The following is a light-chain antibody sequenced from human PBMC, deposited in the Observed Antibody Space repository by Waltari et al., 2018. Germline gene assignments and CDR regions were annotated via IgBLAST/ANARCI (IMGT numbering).Light chain of an antibody. CDR1: QSVSNN. CDR3: QQYNNGAT. V-gene: IGKV3-15*01. CDR2: GAS. Sequence: EVVMTQSPATLSVSPGERATLSCRASQSVSNNLAWYQQKAGQTPRLLIYGASTRATGIPVRFSGSGSWTEFSLIISSLQSEDFAVYYCQQYNNGATFGQGTKVEIK. J-gene: IGKJ1*01.